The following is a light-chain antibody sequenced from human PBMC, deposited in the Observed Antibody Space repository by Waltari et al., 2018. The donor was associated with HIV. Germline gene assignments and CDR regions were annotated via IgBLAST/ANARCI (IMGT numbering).Light chain of an antibody. Sequence: QSALAPADSVSGTVGPMVAPPCTGYNTNVGNYAVGCFRQISHGTPKSVMFGDVLPSGIPDRFSASKSGTTAALTISCLQPEDEADYYCSTWDYSLAAYLFGTGTKVTVL. CDR1: NTNVGNYA. J-gene: IGLJ1*01. V-gene: IGLV1-36*01. CDR3: STWDYSLAAYL. CDR2: GDV.